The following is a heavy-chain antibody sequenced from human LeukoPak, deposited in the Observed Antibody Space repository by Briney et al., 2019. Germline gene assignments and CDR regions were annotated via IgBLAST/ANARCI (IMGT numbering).Heavy chain of an antibody. J-gene: IGHJ4*02. CDR1: GFTFDDYA. CDR3: AKGGGMGWLQQYYFDY. V-gene: IGHV3-9*01. CDR2: ISWNSGNK. Sequence: GGSLRLSCAASGFTFDDYAMHWVRQAPGKGLEWVSGISWNSGNKGYADSVKGRFTISRDNAKNSLFLQMNSLRAEDTALYYCAKGGGMGWLQQYYFDYWGQGTLVTVSS. D-gene: IGHD5-24*01.